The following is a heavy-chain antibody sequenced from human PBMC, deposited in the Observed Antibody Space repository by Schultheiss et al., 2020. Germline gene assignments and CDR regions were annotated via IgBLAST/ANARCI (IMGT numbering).Heavy chain of an antibody. J-gene: IGHJ4*02. CDR2: IYYSGST. D-gene: IGHD3-10*01. CDR1: GGSFSGYS. V-gene: IGHV4-59*01. Sequence: SETLSLTCAVYGGSFSGYSWSWIRQPPGKGLEWIGYIYYSGSTNYNPSLKSRVTISVDTSKNQFSLKLSSVTAADTAVYYCARDQGTMVRGVMGYWGQGTLVTVSS. CDR3: ARDQGTMVRGVMGY.